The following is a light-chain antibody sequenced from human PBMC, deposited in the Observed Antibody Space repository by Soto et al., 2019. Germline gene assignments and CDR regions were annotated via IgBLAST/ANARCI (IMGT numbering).Light chain of an antibody. CDR2: GAS. Sequence: MVLPQSPGTLSSSPGERATLSCRASQSVTTQLAWSQQKPGQAPRLLLHGASSRATGVPYGITGSGSGTDFTLSMSSLEPEDFAVYYGQQYGGSTRKFGQGTKVVIK. J-gene: IGKJ1*01. CDR3: QQYGGSTRK. V-gene: IGKV3-20*01. CDR1: QSVTTQ.